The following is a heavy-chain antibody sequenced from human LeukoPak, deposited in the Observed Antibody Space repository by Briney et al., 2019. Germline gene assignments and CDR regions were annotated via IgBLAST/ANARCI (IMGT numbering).Heavy chain of an antibody. CDR3: AKGSSNGRPYYFDF. CDR1: GFTVSSNY. D-gene: IGHD6-25*01. J-gene: IGHJ4*02. V-gene: IGHV3-53*01. CDR2: IYSGGST. Sequence: PGGSLRLSCAASGFTVSSNYMSWVRQAPGKGLEWVSVIYSGGSTYYADSVKGRFTISRDNSKNTLYLQMNSLRAEDSAIYYCAKGSSNGRPYYFDFWGPGSLVTVSS.